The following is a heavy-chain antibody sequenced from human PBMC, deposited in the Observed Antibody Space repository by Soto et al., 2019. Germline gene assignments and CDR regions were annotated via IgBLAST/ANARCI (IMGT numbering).Heavy chain of an antibody. CDR3: ARACSGGSCYQYYYGMDV. J-gene: IGHJ6*02. CDR2: IIPIFGTA. Sequence: QVQLVQSGAEVKKPGSSVKVSCKASGGTFSSYAISWVRQAPGQGLEWMGGIIPIFGTANYAQKFQGRVTITADESTSTDYMELSSLRSEDTAVYYCARACSGGSCYQYYYGMDVWGQGTTVTVSS. D-gene: IGHD2-15*01. CDR1: GGTFSSYA. V-gene: IGHV1-69*01.